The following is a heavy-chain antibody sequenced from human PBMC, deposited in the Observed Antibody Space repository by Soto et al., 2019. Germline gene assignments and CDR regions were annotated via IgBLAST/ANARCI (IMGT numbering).Heavy chain of an antibody. J-gene: IGHJ4*02. V-gene: IGHV3-74*01. CDR2: IDDNGGGT. CDR1: GLTFSTSV. CDR3: ARGINYGLDY. Sequence: GGSLRLSCAASGLTFSTSVMHWVRQAPGKGLVWVSRIDDNGGGTTYADSVKGRFTISRGNAKNTLYLQMNSLRADDTAVYYCARGINYGLDYWGQGTLVTVSS. D-gene: IGHD3-10*01.